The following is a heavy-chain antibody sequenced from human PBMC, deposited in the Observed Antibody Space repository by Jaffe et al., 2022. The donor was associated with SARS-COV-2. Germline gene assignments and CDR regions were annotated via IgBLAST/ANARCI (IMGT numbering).Heavy chain of an antibody. D-gene: IGHD5-18*01. J-gene: IGHJ5*01. Sequence: EVQLVESGGGLVQPGGSLRLSCAASGFTFSNYNMNWVRQAPGKGLEWVSYISSSGSTIYYADSVKGRFTISRDNAKNSLYLQMNSLRAEDTAVYYCASRYTTCWYECWGQGTLVTVAS. CDR1: GFTFSNYN. CDR2: ISSSGSTI. CDR3: ASRYTTCWYEC. V-gene: IGHV3-48*01.